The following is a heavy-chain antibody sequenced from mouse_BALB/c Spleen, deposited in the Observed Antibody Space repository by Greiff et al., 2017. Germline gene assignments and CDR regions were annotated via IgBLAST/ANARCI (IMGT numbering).Heavy chain of an antibody. Sequence: EVKLMESGPELVKPGASVKIPCKASGYTFTDYNMDWVNQSHGKSLEWIGDINPNNGGTIYNQKFKGKATLTADKSSSTAYMELRSLTSEDSAVYYCTRERAGTPYWYAMDDWGQGTSVNVSS. V-gene: IGHV1-18*01. CDR2: INPNNGGT. CDR1: GYTFTDYN. CDR3: TRERAGTPYWYAMDD. J-gene: IGHJ4*01. D-gene: IGHD1-1*01.